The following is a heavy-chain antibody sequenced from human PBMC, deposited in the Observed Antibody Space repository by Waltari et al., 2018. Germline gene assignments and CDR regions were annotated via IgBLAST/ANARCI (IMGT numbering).Heavy chain of an antibody. J-gene: IGHJ3*02. CDR3: APLSPRATESYDAFDI. D-gene: IGHD1-26*01. CDR1: RGSISSSSYY. V-gene: IGHV4-39*01. Sequence: QLQLQESRPGLVKPPETLSLTCTVSRGSISSSSYYWGWIRQLPGEGLEWSGSIYISGTTYYDPSLKGRVTISVDASKSPFSLKLSSVTAADTAVYYCAPLSPRATESYDAFDIWGQGTMVTVSS. CDR2: IYISGTT.